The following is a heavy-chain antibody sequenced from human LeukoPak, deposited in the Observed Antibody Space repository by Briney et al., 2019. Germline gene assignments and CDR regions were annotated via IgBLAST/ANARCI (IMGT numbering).Heavy chain of an antibody. V-gene: IGHV1-24*01. Sequence: ASVKVSCKVSGDTVTGFSIHWVRRAPGHGLEWMGGFDPEDGARIFAQKFQGRVTMTEDTSTDTAYMDLSSLRSEDTAVYYCATGYTYSLYWGQGTLVTVSS. CDR2: FDPEDGAR. CDR3: ATGYTYSLY. CDR1: GDTVTGFS. J-gene: IGHJ4*02. D-gene: IGHD5-18*01.